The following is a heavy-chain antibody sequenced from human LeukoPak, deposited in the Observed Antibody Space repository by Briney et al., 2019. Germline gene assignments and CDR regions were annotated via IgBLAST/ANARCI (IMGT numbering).Heavy chain of an antibody. Sequence: ASVKVSCKASGYTFTSYYMHWVRQAPGQGLEWMGWINPNTGGTNYAQKFQGRVTMTRDTSISTAYMELSRLRSDDTAVYYCARELTYSSGWFFDYWGQGTLVTVSS. CDR1: GYTFTSYY. J-gene: IGHJ4*02. CDR2: INPNTGGT. V-gene: IGHV1-2*02. D-gene: IGHD6-19*01. CDR3: ARELTYSSGWFFDY.